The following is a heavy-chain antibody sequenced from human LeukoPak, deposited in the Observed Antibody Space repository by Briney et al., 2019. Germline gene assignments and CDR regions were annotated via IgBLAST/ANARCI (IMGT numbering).Heavy chain of an antibody. Sequence: ASGTVSFTSSAYTFTIYNMHWERHAPGQGLERMGIINPSGGSTSYAHKFQGRVTMTSDTSKSTVYMELSSLRSEDTAVYYCARGGLSSYGLADYWGQGTLVTVSS. CDR3: ARGGLSSYGLADY. CDR1: AYTFTIYN. D-gene: IGHD5-18*01. CDR2: INPSGGST. V-gene: IGHV1-46*01. J-gene: IGHJ4*02.